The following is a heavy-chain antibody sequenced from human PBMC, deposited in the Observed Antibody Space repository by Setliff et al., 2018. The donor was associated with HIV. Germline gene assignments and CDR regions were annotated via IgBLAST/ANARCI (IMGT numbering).Heavy chain of an antibody. CDR3: ATSLMGQYFYY. CDR2: IWYDGINK. V-gene: IGHV3-33*08. Sequence: LRLSCATSGFNFSPYAMHWVRQTPGKGLEWVAVIWYDGINKYYADSVKGRFTISRDNSKNTLYLQMNSLRAEDTAMYYCATSLMGQYFYYWGQGTLVTVSS. CDR1: GFNFSPYA. J-gene: IGHJ4*02. D-gene: IGHD3-10*01.